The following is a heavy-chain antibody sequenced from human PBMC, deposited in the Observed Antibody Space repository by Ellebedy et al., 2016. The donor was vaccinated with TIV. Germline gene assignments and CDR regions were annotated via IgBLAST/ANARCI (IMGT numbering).Heavy chain of an antibody. J-gene: IGHJ4*02. V-gene: IGHV3-74*01. D-gene: IGHD6-19*01. CDR1: GFTFSSSA. CDR2: ITTDGSRT. Sequence: GESLKISCKASGFTFSSSAMSWVRQAPGKGLMWVSRITTDGSRTNYADSVRDRFTISRDNAKNTLYLQMNGLRAEDTAVYYCARGGRDQWLIDYWGQGTRVTVSA. CDR3: ARGGRDQWLIDY.